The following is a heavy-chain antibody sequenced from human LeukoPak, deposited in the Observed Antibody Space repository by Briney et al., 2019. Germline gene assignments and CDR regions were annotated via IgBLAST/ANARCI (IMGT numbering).Heavy chain of an antibody. CDR3: ARDLIVVVPIGWFDP. Sequence: SETLSLTCTVSGGSISSYYWSWIRQPAGKGLEWIGRIYTSGSTNYNPSLKSRVTMSVDTSKNQLSLKLSSVTAADTAVYYCARDLIVVVPIGWFDPWGQGTLVTVSS. D-gene: IGHD2-2*01. V-gene: IGHV4-4*07. CDR2: IYTSGST. J-gene: IGHJ5*02. CDR1: GGSISSYY.